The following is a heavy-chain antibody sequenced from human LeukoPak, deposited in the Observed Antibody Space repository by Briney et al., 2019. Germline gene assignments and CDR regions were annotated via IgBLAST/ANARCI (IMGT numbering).Heavy chain of an antibody. J-gene: IGHJ4*02. V-gene: IGHV3-30*18. CDR3: AKVVAGNIDYYFDY. CDR2: ISYDGSNK. CDR1: GFTFSSYG. Sequence: GRSLRLSCAASGFTFSSYGMHWVRQAPGKGLEWVAVISYDGSNKYYADSVKGRFTISRDNSENTVYLQMRNLRVEHTAVYYCAKVVAGNIDYYFDYWGQGILVAVSS. D-gene: IGHD2/OR15-2a*01.